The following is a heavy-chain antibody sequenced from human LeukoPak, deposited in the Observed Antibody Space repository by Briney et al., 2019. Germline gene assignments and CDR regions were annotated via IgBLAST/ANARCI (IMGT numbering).Heavy chain of an antibody. Sequence: GGSLRLSCAASGFSFPSHGMSWVRQAPGKGLEWVSGISGSGGSTFYADSVKGRFTISRDNSKNTLYLQMNSLRAEDTAVYYCARGYDLFDPWGQGTLVTVSS. CDR2: ISGSGGST. J-gene: IGHJ5*02. CDR3: ARGYDLFDP. V-gene: IGHV3-23*01. D-gene: IGHD3-3*01. CDR1: GFSFPSHG.